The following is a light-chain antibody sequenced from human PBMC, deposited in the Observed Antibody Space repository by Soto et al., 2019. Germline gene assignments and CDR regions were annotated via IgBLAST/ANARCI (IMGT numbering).Light chain of an antibody. CDR2: DNT. CDR1: SSNIGAGYD. Sequence: QSVLTQPPSVSGAPGQRVTISYTGSSSNIGAGYDVHWYQQLPGTAPKLLIYDNTNRPSGVPDRFSGSKSGTSASLAITGLQAEDEADYYCQSYDNTLSGSGVFGTGTKVTVL. J-gene: IGLJ1*01. CDR3: QSYDNTLSGSGV. V-gene: IGLV1-40*01.